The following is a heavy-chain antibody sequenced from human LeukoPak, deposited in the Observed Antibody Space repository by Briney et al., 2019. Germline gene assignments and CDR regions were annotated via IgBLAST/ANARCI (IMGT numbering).Heavy chain of an antibody. Sequence: PSETLSLTCTVSGGSISSHYWSWIRQPPGKGLEWIGYIYYSGSTNYNPSLKSRVTISVDTSKNQFSLKLSSVTAAVTAVYYCARGSDGYNPLDYWGQGTLVTVSS. V-gene: IGHV4-59*11. J-gene: IGHJ4*02. D-gene: IGHD5-24*01. CDR3: ARGSDGYNPLDY. CDR1: GGSISSHY. CDR2: IYYSGST.